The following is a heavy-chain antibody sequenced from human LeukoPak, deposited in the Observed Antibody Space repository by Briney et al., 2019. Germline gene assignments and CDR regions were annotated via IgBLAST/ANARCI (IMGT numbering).Heavy chain of an antibody. CDR2: ISWDSGSI. V-gene: IGHV3-9*01. D-gene: IGHD5-12*01. J-gene: IGHJ4*02. CDR3: AKGYSIGGYVLDYFDY. CDR1: GFTFDDYA. Sequence: GGSLRLSCAASGFTFDDYAMHWVRQAPGKGLEWVSGISWDSGSIGYADSVKGRFTISRDNAKNSLYLQMNSLRAEDTALYYCAKGYSIGGYVLDYFDYWGQGTLVTVSS.